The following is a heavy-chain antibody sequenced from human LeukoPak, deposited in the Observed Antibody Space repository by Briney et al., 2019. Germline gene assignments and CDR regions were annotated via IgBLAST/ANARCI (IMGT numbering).Heavy chain of an antibody. D-gene: IGHD3-22*01. J-gene: IGHJ5*02. CDR3: ARAEYYYDSSGYPVPLNWFDP. CDR2: IYYSGST. V-gene: IGHV4-31*03. CDR1: GGSLSSGGYY. Sequence: SQTLSLTCTVSGGSLSSGGYYWSWIRQHPGKGLEWIGYIYYSGSTYYNPSLKSRVTISVDTSKNQFSLKLSSVTAADTAVYYCARAEYYYDSSGYPVPLNWFDPWGQGTLVTVSS.